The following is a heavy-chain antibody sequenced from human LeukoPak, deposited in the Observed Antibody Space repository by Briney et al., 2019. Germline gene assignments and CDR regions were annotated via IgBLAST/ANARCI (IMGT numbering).Heavy chain of an antibody. J-gene: IGHJ4*02. CDR3: AHDSSGYPGGIFDY. CDR1: GFTFSSYA. Sequence: QTGGSLRLSCAASGFTFSSYAMSWVRQAPGKGLEWVSVISGSGGSTYYADSVKGRFTISRDNSKNTLYLQMNSLRAEDTAVYYCAHDSSGYPGGIFDYWGQGTLVTVSS. D-gene: IGHD3-22*01. V-gene: IGHV3-23*01. CDR2: ISGSGGST.